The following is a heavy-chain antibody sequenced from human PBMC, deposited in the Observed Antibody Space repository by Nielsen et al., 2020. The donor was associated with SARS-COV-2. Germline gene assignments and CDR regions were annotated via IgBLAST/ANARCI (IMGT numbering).Heavy chain of an antibody. J-gene: IGHJ4*02. CDR3: ARAGNDYVWGSYRYFPDY. CDR2: ISYDGSNK. CDR1: GFTFSSYA. D-gene: IGHD3-16*02. V-gene: IGHV3-30*04. Sequence: GSLRLSCAASGFTFSSYAMHWVRQAPGKGLEWVAVISYDGSNKYYADSVKGRFTISRDNSKNTLYLQMNSLRAEDTAVYYCARAGNDYVWGSYRYFPDYWGQGTLVTVSS.